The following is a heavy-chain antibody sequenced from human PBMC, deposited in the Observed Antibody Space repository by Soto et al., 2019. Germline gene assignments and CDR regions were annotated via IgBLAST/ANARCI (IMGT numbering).Heavy chain of an antibody. CDR2: IIPIFGTT. CDR1: GASFDSYT. D-gene: IGHD1-26*01. J-gene: IGHJ2*01. Sequence: QVQLVQSGAEVRKSGSSVKVSCKLSGASFDSYTITWVRQAPGQGLEWMGGIIPIFGTTNYAQKFQGRLTRTADGFTSAAYMDLSSLTSGDTAVYYCARGPLYDLESGMYWYFDLWGRGTLVTVSS. V-gene: IGHV1-69*01. CDR3: ARGPLYDLESGMYWYFDL.